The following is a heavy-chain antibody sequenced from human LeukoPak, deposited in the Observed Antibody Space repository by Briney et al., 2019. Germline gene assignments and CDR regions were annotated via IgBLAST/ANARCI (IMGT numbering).Heavy chain of an antibody. Sequence: PGGSLRLSCAASGFTFSSYEMNWVRQAPGKGLEWVSYISSSGSTIYYADSVKGRFTTSRNNAKNSLYLQMNSLRGEDTAVYYCARAITAAPIDAFDVWGQGTMVTVSS. CDR3: ARAITAAPIDAFDV. V-gene: IGHV3-48*03. CDR1: GFTFSSYE. D-gene: IGHD6-13*01. CDR2: ISSSGSTI. J-gene: IGHJ3*01.